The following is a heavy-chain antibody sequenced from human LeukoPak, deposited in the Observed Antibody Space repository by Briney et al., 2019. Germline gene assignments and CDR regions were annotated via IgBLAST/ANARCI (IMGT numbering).Heavy chain of an antibody. D-gene: IGHD1-26*01. CDR2: IIPIFGTA. CDR3: ARSAWEPLGFFDP. V-gene: IGHV1-69*13. Sequence: SVKVSCKASGYTFTGYYMHWVRQAPGQGLEWMGVIIPIFGTANYAQKLPGRVTITADQSTTTAYMELSSLRSDDTAVHYCARSAWEPLGFFDPWGQGTLATVSS. J-gene: IGHJ5*02. CDR1: GYTFTGYY.